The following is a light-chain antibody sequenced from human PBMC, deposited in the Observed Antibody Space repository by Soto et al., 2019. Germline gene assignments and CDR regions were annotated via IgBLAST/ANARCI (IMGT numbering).Light chain of an antibody. CDR1: SSDVGGYNY. V-gene: IGLV2-14*03. Sequence: QSALTQPASVSGSPGQSITISCTGTSSDVGGYNYVSWYQHHPGKAPKLMIYDVGNRPSGVSNRFSGSKSGNTASLTISGLQPEDEADYYCSSYTTSNTRQIVLVTGTKLTVL. CDR3: SSYTTSNTRQIV. CDR2: DVG. J-gene: IGLJ1*01.